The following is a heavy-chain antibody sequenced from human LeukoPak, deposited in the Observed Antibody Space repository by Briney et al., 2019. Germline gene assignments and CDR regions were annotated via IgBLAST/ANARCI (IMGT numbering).Heavy chain of an antibody. V-gene: IGHV1-69*13. CDR3: ARDQADSSGWYSWFDP. D-gene: IGHD6-19*01. CDR1: GGTFISYA. CDR2: IIPIFGTA. Sequence: ASVKVSCRASGGTFISYAISWVRQAPGQGLEWMGGIIPIFGTANYAQKFQGRVTITADESTSTAYMELSSLRSEDTAVYYCARDQADSSGWYSWFDPWGQGTLVTVSS. J-gene: IGHJ5*02.